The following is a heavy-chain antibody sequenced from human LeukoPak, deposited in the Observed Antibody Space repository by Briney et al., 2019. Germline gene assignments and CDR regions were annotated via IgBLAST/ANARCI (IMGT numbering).Heavy chain of an antibody. V-gene: IGHV4-39*07. CDR3: ARVRVGQQLVGRNYYYYYMDV. J-gene: IGHJ6*03. CDR1: GGSISSSSYY. Sequence: SESLSLTCTVSGGSISSSSYYWGWIRQPPGKGLEWIGSIYYSGSTYYNPSLQSRVTISVDTSKNQFSLKLSSVTAADTAVYYCARVRVGQQLVGRNYYYYYMDVWGKGTTVTISS. CDR2: IYYSGST. D-gene: IGHD6-13*01.